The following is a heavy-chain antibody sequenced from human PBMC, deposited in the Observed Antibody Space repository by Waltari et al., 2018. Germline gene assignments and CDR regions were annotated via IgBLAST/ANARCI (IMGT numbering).Heavy chain of an antibody. D-gene: IGHD3-9*01. CDR1: GAYFESSSHY. Sequence: QVQLQESGPGLVKPSETLSLTCSVSGAYFESSSHYWGWVRQPPGKGLEWIGSIYYSGITSYNPSLKSRVNMSVDTANYQFSLKVTSVTAADTAIYYCARTAYDHLTGYPTLDHWGQGILVTVSS. CDR2: IYYSGIT. V-gene: IGHV4-39*07. CDR3: ARTAYDHLTGYPTLDH. J-gene: IGHJ4*02.